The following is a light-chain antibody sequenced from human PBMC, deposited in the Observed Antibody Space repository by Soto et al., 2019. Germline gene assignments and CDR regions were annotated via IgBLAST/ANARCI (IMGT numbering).Light chain of an antibody. CDR1: QSISSY. CDR3: QQYNSYLYT. V-gene: IGKV1-39*01. Sequence: DIQMTQSPSSLSASVGDRVTITCRASQSISSYLNWYQQKPGKAPKLLIYAASSLQRGVPSRFSCSGSGTEFTLTISSLQPDDFATYYCQQYNSYLYTFGQGTKVDIK. J-gene: IGKJ2*01. CDR2: AAS.